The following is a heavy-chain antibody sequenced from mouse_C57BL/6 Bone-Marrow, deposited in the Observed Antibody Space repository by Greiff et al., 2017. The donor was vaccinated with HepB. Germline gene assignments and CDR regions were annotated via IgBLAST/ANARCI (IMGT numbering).Heavy chain of an antibody. CDR3: AGVPWFAY. J-gene: IGHJ3*01. Sequence: EVQLQQSGPELVKPGASVKISCKASGYTFTDYYMNWVKQSHGKSLEWIGDINPNNGGTSYNQKFKGKATLTVDKSSSTAYMELRSLTSEDSAVYYCAGVPWFAYWGQGTLVTVSA. CDR1: GYTFTDYY. CDR2: INPNNGGT. V-gene: IGHV1-26*01.